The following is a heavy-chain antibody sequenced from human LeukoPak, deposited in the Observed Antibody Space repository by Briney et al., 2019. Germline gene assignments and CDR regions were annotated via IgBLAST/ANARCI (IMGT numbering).Heavy chain of an antibody. CDR1: GYSISSGYD. CDR3: ERSTVTTPWYFDY. J-gene: IGHJ4*02. Sequence: SETLSLTCAVSGYSISSGYDRGWIRQPPGKGLEWIAIIYPSGSTYYNPSLRSRVTISVDTSKNQFSLKMTSVTAADTAVYYCERSTVTTPWYFDYWGQGTLVTVSS. D-gene: IGHD4-11*01. V-gene: IGHV4-38-2*01. CDR2: IYPSGST.